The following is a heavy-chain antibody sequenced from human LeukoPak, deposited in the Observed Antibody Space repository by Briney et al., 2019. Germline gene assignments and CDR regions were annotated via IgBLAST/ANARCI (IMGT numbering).Heavy chain of an antibody. Sequence: GGSLRLSCAASGFTFSTYAMHWVRQAPGKGLEYVSSISSNGGSTYYANSVKGRFTIPRDNSKNTVYLQMGSLRAEDMAVYYCAKAVSGSYFDWGQGTLVTVSS. V-gene: IGHV3-64*01. J-gene: IGHJ4*02. D-gene: IGHD1-26*01. CDR2: ISSNGGST. CDR3: AKAVSGSYFD. CDR1: GFTFSTYA.